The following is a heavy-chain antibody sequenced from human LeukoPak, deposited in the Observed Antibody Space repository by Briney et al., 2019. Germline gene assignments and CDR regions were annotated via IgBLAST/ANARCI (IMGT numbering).Heavy chain of an antibody. CDR1: GGSISSYY. Sequence: SETLSLTCTVSGGSISSYYWSWIRQPPGKGLEWIGYISHIGSTSYNPSLESRVTISVDTSKNQFSLKLSSVTAADTAVYYCAGYSLDAFDIWGQGTMVTVSS. CDR2: ISHIGST. V-gene: IGHV4-59*01. D-gene: IGHD6-13*01. J-gene: IGHJ3*02. CDR3: AGYSLDAFDI.